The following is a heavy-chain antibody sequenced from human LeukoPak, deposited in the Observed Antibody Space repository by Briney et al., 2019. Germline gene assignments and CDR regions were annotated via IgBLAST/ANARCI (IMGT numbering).Heavy chain of an antibody. CDR1: GLSFSSYA. D-gene: IGHD1-26*01. J-gene: IGHJ4*02. CDR3: ARGLGASIVGTRDY. CDR2: VSHSGGGT. V-gene: IGHV3-23*01. Sequence: PGGSLRLSCAASGLSFSSYAMGWVRQTPGKGLEWVSGVSHSGGGTYYADSVKGRFTISRDNSKNTLYLQMNSLRAEDTAVYYCARGLGASIVGTRDYWGQGTLVTVSS.